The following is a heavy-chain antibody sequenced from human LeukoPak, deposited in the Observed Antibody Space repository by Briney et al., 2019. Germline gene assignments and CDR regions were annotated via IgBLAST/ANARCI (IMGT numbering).Heavy chain of an antibody. CDR1: GFTFSSYA. CDR3: AREYSSSWTTPYYYYGMDV. J-gene: IGHJ6*02. CDR2: ISGSGGST. D-gene: IGHD6-13*01. V-gene: IGHV3-23*01. Sequence: GGSLRLSCAASGFTFSSYAMSWVRQAPGKGLEWVSAISGSGGSTYYADSVKGRFTISRDNAKNSLYLQMNSLRAEDTAVYYCAREYSSSWTTPYYYYGMDVWGQGTTVTVSS.